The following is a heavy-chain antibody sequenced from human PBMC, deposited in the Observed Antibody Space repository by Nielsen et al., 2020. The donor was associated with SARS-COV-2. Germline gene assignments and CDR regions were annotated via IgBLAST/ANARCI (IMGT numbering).Heavy chain of an antibody. CDR3: ARDQEYSGYDLGLEFDY. D-gene: IGHD5-12*01. J-gene: IGHJ4*02. CDR2: ISTSNGNT. V-gene: IGHV1-18*04. CDR1: GYTFTNYD. Sequence: ASVKVSCKASGYTFTNYDITWVRQAPGQGLEWMGWISTSNGNTNFAQKFQGRVTMTTDTSTSTAYMELRSLRSDDTAVYYCARDQEYSGYDLGLEFDYWGQGTLVTVSS.